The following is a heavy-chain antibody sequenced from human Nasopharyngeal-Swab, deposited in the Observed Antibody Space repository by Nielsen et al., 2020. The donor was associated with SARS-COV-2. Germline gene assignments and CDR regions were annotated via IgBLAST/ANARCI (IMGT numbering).Heavy chain of an antibody. J-gene: IGHJ4*02. CDR2: INHRGST. Sequence: SEALSLTCAVYGGSFCGYYWSWIRQPPGKGLEWIGEINHRGSTNYNPSLKSRVTISVDTSKNQFSLKLSSVTAADTAVYYCARGSRRYMAPGYWGQGTLVTVSS. D-gene: IGHD5-12*01. CDR1: GGSFCGYY. CDR3: ARGSRRYMAPGY. V-gene: IGHV4-34*01.